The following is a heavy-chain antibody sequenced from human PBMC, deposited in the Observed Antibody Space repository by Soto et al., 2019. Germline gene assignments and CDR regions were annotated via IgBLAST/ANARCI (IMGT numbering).Heavy chain of an antibody. CDR2: IKSKTDGGTT. J-gene: IGHJ4*02. D-gene: IGHD3-10*01. V-gene: IGHV3-15*01. CDR3: TTDLLWFGDSPFDY. Sequence: EVQLVESGGGLVKPGGSLRLSCAASGFTFSNAWMSWVRQAPGKGLEWVGRIKSKTDGGTTDYAAPVKGRFTISRDDSKNTLYLQMNSLKTEDTAVYYCTTDLLWFGDSPFDYWGQGTLVTVSS. CDR1: GFTFSNAW.